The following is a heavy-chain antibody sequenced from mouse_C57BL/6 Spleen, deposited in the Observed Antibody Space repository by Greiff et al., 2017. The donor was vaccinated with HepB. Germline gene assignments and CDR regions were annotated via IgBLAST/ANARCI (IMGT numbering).Heavy chain of an antibody. J-gene: IGHJ4*01. V-gene: IGHV1-64*01. Sequence: QVQLQQSGAELVKPGASVKLSCKASGYTFTSYWMHWVKQRPGQGLEWIGMIHPNSGSTNYNEKFKSKATLTVDKSSSTAYMQLSSLTSEDSAVYYCARSRSNYDGNAMDYWGQGTSVTVSS. CDR2: IHPNSGST. CDR3: ARSRSNYDGNAMDY. CDR1: GYTFTSYW. D-gene: IGHD2-5*01.